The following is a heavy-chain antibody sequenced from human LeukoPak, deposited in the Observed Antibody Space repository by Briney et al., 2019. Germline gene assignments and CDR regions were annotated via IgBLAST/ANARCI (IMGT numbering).Heavy chain of an antibody. V-gene: IGHV1-18*01. CDR1: GYTFTSYG. D-gene: IGHD2-8*02. CDR3: ARSGITVMYKGLSDY. CDR2: ISGYNGDT. J-gene: IGHJ4*02. Sequence: ASVKVSCKASGYTFTSYGITWVRQAPGQGLEWMGWISGYNGDTKYAQKFQGRVTMTTDTSTTTAYMGVRSLRSDDTAVYYCARSGITVMYKGLSDYWGQGTLVTVAS.